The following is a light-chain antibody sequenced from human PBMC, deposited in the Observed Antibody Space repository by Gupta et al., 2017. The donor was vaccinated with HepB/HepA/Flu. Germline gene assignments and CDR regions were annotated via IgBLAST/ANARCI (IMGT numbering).Light chain of an antibody. J-gene: IGKJ4*01. Sequence: DIQLTQSPSFLSASVGDRVTITCRASQGISSYLGWYQQKPGKAPKFLIYDASTLKSGVPSRFSGSGSGTEFTLTISSLQPEDFATYYCQQLKSYPLTFGGGTKVEIK. V-gene: IGKV1-9*01. CDR2: DAS. CDR1: QGISSY. CDR3: QQLKSYPLT.